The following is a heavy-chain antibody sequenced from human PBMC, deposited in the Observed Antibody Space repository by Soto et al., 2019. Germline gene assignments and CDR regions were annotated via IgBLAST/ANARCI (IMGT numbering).Heavy chain of an antibody. CDR1: GYTFTSYG. J-gene: IGHJ5*02. Sequence: QVQLVQSGAEVKKPGASVKVSCKASGYTFTSYGISWVRQAPGQGLEWMGWISAYNGNTNYAQKLQGRVTMTTDTSTSTAYMELRSLRSDDTAVYYCARDNRGYDILTGYYNNWFDPWGQGTLVTVSS. CDR3: ARDNRGYDILTGYYNNWFDP. CDR2: ISAYNGNT. D-gene: IGHD3-9*01. V-gene: IGHV1-18*01.